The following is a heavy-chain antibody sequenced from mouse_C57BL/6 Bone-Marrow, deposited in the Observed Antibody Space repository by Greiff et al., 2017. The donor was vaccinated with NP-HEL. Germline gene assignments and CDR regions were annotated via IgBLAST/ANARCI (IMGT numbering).Heavy chain of an antibody. Sequence: QVHVKQSGAELARPGASVKLSCKASGYTFTSYGISWVKQRTGQGLEWIGEIYPRSGNTYYNEKFKGKATLTADKSSSTAYMELRSLTSEDSAVYFCARSPVYYDYHWYFDVWGTGTTVTVSS. CDR3: ARSPVYYDYHWYFDV. V-gene: IGHV1-81*01. J-gene: IGHJ1*03. CDR2: IYPRSGNT. CDR1: GYTFTSYG. D-gene: IGHD2-4*01.